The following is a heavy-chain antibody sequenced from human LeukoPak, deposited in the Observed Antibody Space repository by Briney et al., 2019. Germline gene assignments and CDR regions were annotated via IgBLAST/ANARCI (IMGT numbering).Heavy chain of an antibody. Sequence: PSETLSLTCNVSGAFSSRYYWSWLRQPLGKGLEWLGYIFYSGLSNYNPSLTSRILMTVDTSNTQFSLELTSVTAADTAVYYCARIEPRGFVDQWGWGTLVTVSS. CDR1: GAFSSRYY. V-gene: IGHV4-59*08. J-gene: IGHJ4*02. D-gene: IGHD6-25*01. CDR2: IFYSGLS. CDR3: ARIEPRGFVDQ.